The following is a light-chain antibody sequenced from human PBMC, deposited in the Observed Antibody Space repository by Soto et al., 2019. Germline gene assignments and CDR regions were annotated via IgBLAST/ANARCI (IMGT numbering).Light chain of an antibody. CDR1: QSVSSSY. V-gene: IGKV3-20*01. J-gene: IGKJ2*01. CDR2: GAS. CDR3: QQYGSSPDT. Sequence: EIVLTQSPGTLSLSPGERVTLSCRASQSVSSSYLAWYQQKPGQAPRLLIYGASSRATGIPDRFSGSGSVTDFTLTISRLEPEDFAVYYCQQYGSSPDTFGQGTKLESK.